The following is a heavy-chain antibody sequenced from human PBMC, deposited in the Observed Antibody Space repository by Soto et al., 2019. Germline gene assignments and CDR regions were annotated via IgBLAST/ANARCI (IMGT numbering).Heavy chain of an antibody. J-gene: IGHJ5*02. D-gene: IGHD3-3*01. Sequence: SGPTLVKPTQTLTLTCTFSGFSLSTSGVGVGWIRQPPGKALEWLALIYWDDDKRYSPSLKDRLTITKDTSKNQVVLTMINMDPVDTATYYCAHSRPYYDFWSGYYRGYNWFDPWGQGTLVTVSS. CDR2: IYWDDDK. CDR3: AHSRPYYDFWSGYYRGYNWFDP. CDR1: GFSLSTSGVG. V-gene: IGHV2-5*02.